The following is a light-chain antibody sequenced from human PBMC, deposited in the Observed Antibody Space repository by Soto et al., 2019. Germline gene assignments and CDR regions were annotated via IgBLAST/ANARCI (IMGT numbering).Light chain of an antibody. CDR2: GAS. Sequence: EMVLTQSPGTLSLSPGERATHSCRASHSVRSSYLAWYQQKPGQAPRLLIYGASSRATGIPDRFSGSGSGTDFTLTISRLEPEDFAVYYCQQYGSSRTFGQGTKVEIK. J-gene: IGKJ1*01. CDR3: QQYGSSRT. V-gene: IGKV3-20*01. CDR1: HSVRSSY.